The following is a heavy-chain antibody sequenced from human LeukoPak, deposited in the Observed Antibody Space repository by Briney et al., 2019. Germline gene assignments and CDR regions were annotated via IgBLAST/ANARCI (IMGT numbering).Heavy chain of an antibody. D-gene: IGHD1-26*01. V-gene: IGHV1-46*01. CDR1: GYTFTSYY. CDR2: INPSGGST. J-gene: IGHJ6*03. Sequence: GASVRVSCKASGYTFTSYYMHWVRQAPGQGLEGMGIINPSGGSTSYAQRFQGRVTITRNTSISTAYMELSSLRSEDTAVYYCARGLKWELLRGYYMDVWGKGTTVTVSS. CDR3: ARGLKWELLRGYYMDV.